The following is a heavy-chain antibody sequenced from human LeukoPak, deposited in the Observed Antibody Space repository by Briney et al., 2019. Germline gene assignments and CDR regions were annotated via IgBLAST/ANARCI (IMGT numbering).Heavy chain of an antibody. V-gene: IGHV4-34*01. Sequence: PSETLSLTCAVYGGSFSGYYRSWIRQPPGKGLEWIGEINHSGSTNYNPSLKSRVTISVDTSKNQFSLKLSSVTAADTAVYYCARIQRLRFGSYYYYYYSMDVWGKGTTVTVSS. CDR1: GGSFSGYY. D-gene: IGHD5-12*01. CDR3: ARIQRLRFGSYYYYYYSMDV. J-gene: IGHJ6*04. CDR2: INHSGST.